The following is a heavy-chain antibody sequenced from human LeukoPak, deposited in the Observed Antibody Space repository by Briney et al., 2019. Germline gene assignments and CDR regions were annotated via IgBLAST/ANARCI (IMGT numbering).Heavy chain of an antibody. Sequence: GGSLRLSCAASGFTFSSYSMNWVRQAPGKGLEWVSSISSSSSYIYYADSVKGRFTISRDNAKNSLYLQMNSLRAEDTAVYYCARDQVYSGYDFFEYWGQGTLVTVSS. D-gene: IGHD5-12*01. J-gene: IGHJ4*02. CDR3: ARDQVYSGYDFFEY. CDR2: ISSSSSYI. V-gene: IGHV3-21*01. CDR1: GFTFSSYS.